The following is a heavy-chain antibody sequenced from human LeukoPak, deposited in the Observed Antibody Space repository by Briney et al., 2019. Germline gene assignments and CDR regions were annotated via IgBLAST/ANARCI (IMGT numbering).Heavy chain of an antibody. CDR3: AKGRGIVVVTGPDY. D-gene: IGHD2-21*02. J-gene: IGHJ4*02. CDR1: GFTFSSYA. CDR2: ISGSGGST. V-gene: IGHV3-23*01. Sequence: GGSLRLSCAASGFTFSSYAMNWVRQAPGKGLEWVSGISGSGGSTYYADSVKGRFTISRDNSKNTLYLQMNSLRAEDTAVYYCAKGRGIVVVTGPDYWGKGTLVTVSS.